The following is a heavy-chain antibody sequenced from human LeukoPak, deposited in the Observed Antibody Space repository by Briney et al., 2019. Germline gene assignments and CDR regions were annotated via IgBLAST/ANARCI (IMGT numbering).Heavy chain of an antibody. V-gene: IGHV3-23*01. CDR3: AKGRELVVVVAATLDY. CDR1: GFTFSSYS. Sequence: PGGSLRLSCAASGFTFSSYSMNWVRQAPGKGLEWVSAISGSGGSTYYADSVKGRFTISRDNSKNTLYLQMNSLRAEDTAVYYCAKGRELVVVVAATLDYWGQGTLVTVSS. D-gene: IGHD2-15*01. J-gene: IGHJ4*02. CDR2: ISGSGGST.